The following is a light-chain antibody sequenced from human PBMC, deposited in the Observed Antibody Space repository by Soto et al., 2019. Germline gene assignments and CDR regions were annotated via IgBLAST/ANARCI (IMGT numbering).Light chain of an antibody. Sequence: DIQMTQSPSTLSASVGDRVTITCRASQSISSWLAWYHQKPGKDPKLLIYKASSLESGVPSRFSGSASGAEFTLTISSLQPDDFATYYFQQYNSYPLTFGGGTKVEFK. CDR3: QQYNSYPLT. J-gene: IGKJ4*01. CDR1: QSISSW. CDR2: KAS. V-gene: IGKV1-5*03.